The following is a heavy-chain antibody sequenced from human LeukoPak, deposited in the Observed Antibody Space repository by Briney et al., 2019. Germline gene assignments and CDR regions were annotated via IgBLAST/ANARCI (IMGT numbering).Heavy chain of an antibody. CDR2: IKQDGSEE. Sequence: GGSLRLSCAASGFTFSIYSMNWVRQAPGKGLVGVANIKQDGSEEYYVDSVKGRFTIARDNAKNSLFLQMNSLRAEDTAVYYCARDREIWLPHNWFDPWGQGTLVTVSS. J-gene: IGHJ5*02. D-gene: IGHD5-24*01. CDR3: ARDREIWLPHNWFDP. CDR1: GFTFSIYS. V-gene: IGHV3-7*01.